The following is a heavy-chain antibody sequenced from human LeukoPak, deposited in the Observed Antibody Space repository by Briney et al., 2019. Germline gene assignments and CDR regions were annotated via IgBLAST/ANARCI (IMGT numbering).Heavy chain of an antibody. J-gene: IGHJ4*02. CDR3: ARDARPVSLSTLFDY. D-gene: IGHD2-8*01. CDR2: INHSGNT. CDR1: GGSFSGYY. Sequence: SETLSLTCAVYGGSFSGYYWSWIRQPPGKGLEWIGEINHSGNTNYNPYLTSRVIISVDASKNQFSLKMSSVTAADTAVYYCARDARPVSLSTLFDYWGQGTLVTVSS. V-gene: IGHV4-34*01.